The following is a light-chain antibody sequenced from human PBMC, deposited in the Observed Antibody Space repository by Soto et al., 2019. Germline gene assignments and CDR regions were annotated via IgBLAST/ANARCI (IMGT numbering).Light chain of an antibody. CDR3: QYYGSSST. CDR2: DAS. V-gene: IGKV3-20*01. Sequence: EIVLTQSPGTLSLSPVERATISCRASQSVSSYLAWYQQKPGQAPRLLIYDASNRATGIPDRFSGSGSGTDFTLTINRLEPADFAVYYCQYYGSSSTFGQGTKVDNK. J-gene: IGKJ1*01. CDR1: QSVSSY.